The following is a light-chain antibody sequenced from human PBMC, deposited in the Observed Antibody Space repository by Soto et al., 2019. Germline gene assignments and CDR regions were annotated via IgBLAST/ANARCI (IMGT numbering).Light chain of an antibody. Sequence: QSALSQPASVSGSPGQSITISCTGTSSDVGRYNYGSWYQQHPGKATKLMIHEVSYRPSGVSSRFSGSKSGNTASLTISGLQAEDDAEYHCCSYTNRATYVFGTGTKVTVL. CDR2: EVS. J-gene: IGLJ1*01. CDR3: CSYTNRATYV. CDR1: SSDVGRYNY. V-gene: IGLV2-14*01.